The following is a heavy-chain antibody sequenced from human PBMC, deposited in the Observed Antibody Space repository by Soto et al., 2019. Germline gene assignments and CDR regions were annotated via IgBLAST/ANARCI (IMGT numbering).Heavy chain of an antibody. Sequence: ASVKVSCKXSGYTLSELSMHWVRQAPGKGLEWMGGFDPVDGGTTYAQKFQGRVTMTEDTAIYTGYMELSSLRSEDTAVYCCATRPNPMVPAAHFSCCYAMDVWGQGTTVTVSS. CDR1: GYTLSELS. J-gene: IGHJ6*02. CDR3: ATRPNPMVPAAHFSCCYAMDV. V-gene: IGHV1-24*01. D-gene: IGHD2-2*01. CDR2: FDPVDGGT.